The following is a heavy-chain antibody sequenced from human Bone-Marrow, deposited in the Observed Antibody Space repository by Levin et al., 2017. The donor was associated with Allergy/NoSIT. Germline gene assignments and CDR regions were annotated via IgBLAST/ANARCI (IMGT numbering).Heavy chain of an antibody. CDR2: INPNSGGT. Sequence: ASVKVSCKASGYTFTGYYMHWVRQAPGQGLEWMGWINPNSGGTNYAQKFQGRVTMTRDTSISTAYMELSRLRSDDTAVYYCARVLGITIPLGAFDIWGQGTMVTVSS. J-gene: IGHJ3*02. CDR3: ARVLGITIPLGAFDI. D-gene: IGHD1-20*01. CDR1: GYTFTGYY. V-gene: IGHV1-2*02.